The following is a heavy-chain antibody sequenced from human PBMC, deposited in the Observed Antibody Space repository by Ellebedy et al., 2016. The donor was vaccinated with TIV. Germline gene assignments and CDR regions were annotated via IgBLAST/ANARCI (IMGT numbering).Heavy chain of an antibody. CDR2: IYYSGST. CDR3: ARFVRATKAFDI. CDR1: GGSISSSSYY. J-gene: IGHJ3*02. V-gene: IGHV4-39*07. D-gene: IGHD5-12*01. Sequence: MPSETLSLTCTVSGGSISSSSYYWGWIRLPPVKGLEWIGNIYYSGSTYYNPSIQSRVTISVDTSKNQFSLRLNSVTAADTAVYYCARFVRATKAFDIWGQGTMVTVSS.